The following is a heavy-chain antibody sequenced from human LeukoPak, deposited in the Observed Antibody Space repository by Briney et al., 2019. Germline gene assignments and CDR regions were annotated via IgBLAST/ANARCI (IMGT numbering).Heavy chain of an antibody. Sequence: GGSLRLSCAASGFTFSSYEMNWVRQAPGKGLEWVSYISSSGSTIYYADSVKGRFTISRDNAKNSLYLQMNSLRSDDTAVYYCARDYGLAARGEEWGQGTLVTVSS. D-gene: IGHD6-6*01. V-gene: IGHV3-48*03. CDR1: GFTFSSYE. CDR3: ARDYGLAARGEE. CDR2: ISSSGSTI. J-gene: IGHJ4*02.